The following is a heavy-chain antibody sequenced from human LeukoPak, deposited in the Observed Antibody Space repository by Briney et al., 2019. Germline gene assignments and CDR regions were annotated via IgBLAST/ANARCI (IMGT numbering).Heavy chain of an antibody. CDR3: ARRDDSFDY. CDR1: GGSISSYY. J-gene: IGHJ4*02. CDR2: IYYSGST. Sequence: KPSETLSLTCTVSGGSISSYYWSWIRQPPGKGLEWVGYIYYSGSTNYNPSLKSRVTISVDTSKNQLSLKLSSVTAADTAVYYCARRDDSFDYWGQGTLVTVSS. D-gene: IGHD3-22*01. V-gene: IGHV4-59*08.